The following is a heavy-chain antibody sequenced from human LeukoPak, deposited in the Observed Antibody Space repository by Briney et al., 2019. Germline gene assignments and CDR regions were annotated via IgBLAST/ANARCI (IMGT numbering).Heavy chain of an antibody. Sequence: ASVKVSCKASGYTFPNFGITWVRHAPGQGLEWMGWISPNSGNTKSAQKFQGRVTMTTDTSTSTAYMELRSLRSEDTAVYYCATTLGGYYFDYWGQGTLVTVSS. CDR3: ATTLGGYYFDY. CDR1: GYTFPNFG. CDR2: ISPNSGNT. J-gene: IGHJ4*02. V-gene: IGHV1-18*01. D-gene: IGHD3-3*01.